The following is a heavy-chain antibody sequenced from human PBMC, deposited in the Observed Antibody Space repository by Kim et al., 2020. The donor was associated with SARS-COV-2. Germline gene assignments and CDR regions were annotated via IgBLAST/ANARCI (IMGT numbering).Heavy chain of an antibody. Sequence: SETLSLTCTVSGGSISSSSYYWGWIRQPPGKGLEWIGSIYYSGSTYYNPSLKSRVTISVDTSKNQFSLKLSSVTAADTAVYYCARAGYYYDSSGYPDDAFDIWGQGTMVTVSS. J-gene: IGHJ3*02. CDR2: IYYSGST. CDR3: ARAGYYYDSSGYPDDAFDI. D-gene: IGHD3-22*01. CDR1: GGSISSSSYY. V-gene: IGHV4-39*07.